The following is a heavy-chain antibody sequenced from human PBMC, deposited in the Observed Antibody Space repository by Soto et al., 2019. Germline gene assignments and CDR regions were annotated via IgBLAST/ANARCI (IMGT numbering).Heavy chain of an antibody. CDR1: GGSMSRGDYY. J-gene: IGHJ4*02. D-gene: IGHD3-3*01. CDR3: ARGGWRHIDY. V-gene: IGHV4-30-4*01. CDR2: IYHTGST. Sequence: PSETLSLSCTVSGGSMSRGDYYWSWIRQPPGKGLEWIGFIYHTGSTYYNPSLKSRVTISVDTSKNQFSLKLSSVTAADTAVYYCARGGWRHIDYWGQGTLVTVSS.